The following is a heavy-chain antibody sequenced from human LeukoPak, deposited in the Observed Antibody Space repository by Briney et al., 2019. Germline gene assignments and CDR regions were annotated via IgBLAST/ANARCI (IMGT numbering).Heavy chain of an antibody. Sequence: GRSLRPSCAPSGFTLSNFAMHWVRQTPAKGLDWVALTWFDGISEYYADSVKGRFTLSRDNSKDTLNLQMSRLRAEDTAVYFCAKDSGIAGIQRPFDYWGQGTLVTVSS. J-gene: IGHJ4*02. CDR2: TWFDGISE. CDR1: GFTLSNFA. CDR3: AKDSGIAGIQRPFDY. V-gene: IGHV3-33*06. D-gene: IGHD1-20*01.